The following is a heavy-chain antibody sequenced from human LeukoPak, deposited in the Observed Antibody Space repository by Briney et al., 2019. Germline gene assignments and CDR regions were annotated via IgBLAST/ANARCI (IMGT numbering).Heavy chain of an antibody. CDR2: ISSSSSTI. Sequence: GGSLRLSCAASGFTFSSYSMNWVRQAPGKGLEWVSYISSSSSTIYYADSVKGRFTISRDNAKNSLYLQMNSLRAEDTAVYYYARVVVVAADWGQGTLVTVSS. V-gene: IGHV3-48*01. D-gene: IGHD2-15*01. CDR3: ARVVVVAAD. CDR1: GFTFSSYS. J-gene: IGHJ4*02.